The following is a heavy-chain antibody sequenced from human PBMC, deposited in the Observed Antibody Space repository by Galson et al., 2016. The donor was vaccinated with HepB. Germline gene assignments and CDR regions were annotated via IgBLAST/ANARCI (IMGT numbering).Heavy chain of an antibody. CDR1: GYIFSNFP. V-gene: IGHV1-3*01. Sequence: SVKVSCKASGYIFSNFPMHWMRQAPGQRLEWMGWINGGNGDTRYSQKFQGRITITRDTSATTVYLELSSLTSEDTAVYYCARAPGRRTVRRKGLRLKEEWGEGTPINRFDPWGQGTLVTVSS. CDR3: ARAPGRRTVRRKGLRLKEEWGEGTPINRFDP. CDR2: INGGNGDT. D-gene: IGHD3-3*01. J-gene: IGHJ5*02.